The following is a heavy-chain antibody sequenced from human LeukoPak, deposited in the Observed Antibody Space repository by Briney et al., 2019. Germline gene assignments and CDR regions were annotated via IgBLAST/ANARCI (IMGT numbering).Heavy chain of an antibody. J-gene: IGHJ4*02. CDR2: ISGSGGST. Sequence: AGGSLRLSCAASGFTFSSYAMSWVRQAPRKGLEWVSAISGSGGSTYYADSVKGRFTISRDNSKNTLYLQMNSLRAEDTAVYYCAVQAPGYSSSWTEEIYWGQGTLVTVSS. V-gene: IGHV3-23*01. CDR3: AVQAPGYSSSWTEEIY. CDR1: GFTFSSYA. D-gene: IGHD6-13*01.